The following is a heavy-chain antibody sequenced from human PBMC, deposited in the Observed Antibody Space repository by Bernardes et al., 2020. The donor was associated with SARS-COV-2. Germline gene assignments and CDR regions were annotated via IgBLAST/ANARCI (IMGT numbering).Heavy chain of an antibody. CDR2: IYDSGST. CDR1: GGSISSYY. D-gene: IGHD3-22*01. Sequence: SETLSLTCAVSGGSISSYYWSWIRQSPGKGLEWVGFIYDSGSTDYYSSLKSRVTISVDTSKNQCALKLSYVTAADTAVYYCAREASSGYFVWFDPWGQGTLVTISS. V-gene: IGHV4-59*01. CDR3: AREASSGYFVWFDP. J-gene: IGHJ5*02.